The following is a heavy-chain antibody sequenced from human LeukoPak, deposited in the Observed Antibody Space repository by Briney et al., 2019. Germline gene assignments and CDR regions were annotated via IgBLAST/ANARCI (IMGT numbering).Heavy chain of an antibody. CDR3: ARDRGSAARPSYYYYYYMDV. J-gene: IGHJ6*03. CDR2: IYTSGST. D-gene: IGHD6-6*01. CDR1: GGSISSGSYY. Sequence: SETLSLTCTVSGGSISSGSYYWSWIRQPAGKGLEWLGRIYTSGSTNYNPSLKSRVTISVDTSKNQFSLKLSSVTAADTAVYYCARDRGSAARPSYYYYYYMDVWGKGTTVTVSS. V-gene: IGHV4-61*02.